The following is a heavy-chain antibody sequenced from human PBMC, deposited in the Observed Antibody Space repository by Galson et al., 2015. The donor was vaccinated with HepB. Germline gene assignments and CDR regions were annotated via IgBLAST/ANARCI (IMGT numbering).Heavy chain of an antibody. CDR3: ARERGSIFSQLFYFDY. Sequence: SLRLSCAASGFTFNGYSMNWVRQAPGKGLEWLSYISSSSSTTIYYADAVKGRFTISRDNAKSSLYLQMNGLRAEDTAVYYCARERGSIFSQLFYFDYWGQGALVTVSS. V-gene: IGHV3-48*04. J-gene: IGHJ4*02. D-gene: IGHD3-9*01. CDR2: ISSSSSTTI. CDR1: GFTFNGYS.